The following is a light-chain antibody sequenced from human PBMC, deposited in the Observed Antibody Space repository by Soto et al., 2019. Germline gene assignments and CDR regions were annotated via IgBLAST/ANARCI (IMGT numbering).Light chain of an antibody. CDR2: DVS. CDR1: SSDVGGYNS. V-gene: IGLV2-14*03. CDR3: SSYTSSSTVV. Sequence: QSVLTQPASVSGSPGQSITISCTGTSSDVGGYNSVSWYQQHPGKAPKLMIYDVSNRTSGVSNRFSGSKSVNTASLTISGLQAEDEADYYCSSYTSSSTVVFGGGTKLTV. J-gene: IGLJ2*01.